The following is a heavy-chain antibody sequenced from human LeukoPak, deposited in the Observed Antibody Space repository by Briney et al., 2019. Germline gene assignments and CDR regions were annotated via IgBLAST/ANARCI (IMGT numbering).Heavy chain of an antibody. D-gene: IGHD3-10*01. CDR2: IYTSGST. V-gene: IGHV4-61*02. CDR3: ARDTYYYGSGSYGLDY. J-gene: IGHJ4*02. CDR1: GGSMTTRNYY. Sequence: SETLSLTCTVSGGSMTTRNYYWSWIRQPAGKGLEWIGRIYTSGSTNYNPSLKSRVTMSVDTSKNQFSLKLSSVTAADTAVYYCARDTYYYGSGSYGLDYWGQGTLVTVSS.